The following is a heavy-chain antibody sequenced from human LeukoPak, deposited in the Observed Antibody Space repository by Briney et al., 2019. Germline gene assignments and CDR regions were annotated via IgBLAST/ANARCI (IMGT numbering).Heavy chain of an antibody. D-gene: IGHD3-3*01. CDR1: GFTVSSNY. CDR2: IYSGGST. Sequence: GGSLRLSCAASGFTVSSNYMSWVRQAPGKGLEWVSVIYSGGSTYYADSVKGRFTISRDNSKNTLYLQMNSLRAEGTAVYYCAREWRTVDASDIWGQGTMVTVSS. V-gene: IGHV3-53*01. CDR3: AREWRTVDASDI. J-gene: IGHJ3*02.